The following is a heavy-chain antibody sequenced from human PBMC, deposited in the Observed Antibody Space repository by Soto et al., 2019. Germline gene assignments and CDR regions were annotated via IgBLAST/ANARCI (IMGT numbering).Heavy chain of an antibody. CDR1: GYTFTNYA. V-gene: IGHV1-3*01. Sequence: ASVKVSCKASGYTFTNYAMHWVRQAPGQRLEWMGWINAGNGNTKYSQKFQGRVTITRDTSASTAYMELRSLRSDDTAVYYCAQMWDYGDYYFDDWGQGTLVTVSS. D-gene: IGHD4-17*01. CDR2: INAGNGNT. J-gene: IGHJ4*02. CDR3: AQMWDYGDYYFDD.